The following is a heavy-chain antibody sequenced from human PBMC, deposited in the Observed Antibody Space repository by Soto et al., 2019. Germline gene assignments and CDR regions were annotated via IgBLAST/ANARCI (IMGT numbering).Heavy chain of an antibody. V-gene: IGHV3-33*01. CDR3: ARDRMYYDSSGYYDY. Sequence: QVQLVESGGGVVQPGRSLRLSCAASGFTFSSYGMRWVRQAPGKGLEWVAVIWYDGSNKYYADSVKGRFTISRDNSKNTLYLQMNSLRAEDTAVYYCARDRMYYDSSGYYDYWGQGTLVTVSS. CDR1: GFTFSSYG. J-gene: IGHJ4*02. CDR2: IWYDGSNK. D-gene: IGHD3-22*01.